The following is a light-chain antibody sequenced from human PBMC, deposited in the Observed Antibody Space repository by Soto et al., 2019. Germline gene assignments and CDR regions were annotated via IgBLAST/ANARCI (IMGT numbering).Light chain of an antibody. Sequence: QRVLTQSPSASASLGGSVKLTCTMSSGHSSYAIAWHQQQPEKGPRYLMKVNSDGSHTKGDGIPDRFSGSSSGAERYLTISSLQSEDEADYYCQTWGTGIRVFGTGTKVTVL. J-gene: IGLJ1*01. CDR1: SGHSSYA. CDR3: QTWGTGIRV. V-gene: IGLV4-69*01. CDR2: VNSDGSH.